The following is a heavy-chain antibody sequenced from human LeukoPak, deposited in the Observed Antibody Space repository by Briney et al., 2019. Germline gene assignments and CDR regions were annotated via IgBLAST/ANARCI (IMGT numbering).Heavy chain of an antibody. CDR3: ARDACSGGSCYSPWFDP. Sequence: GGSLRLSCAASGFTVSSNYMSWVRQARGKGLEWVSVIYSGGSTYYADSVKGRFTISRDNSKNTLYLQMNSLRAEDTAVYYCARDACSGGSCYSPWFDPWGQGTLVTVSS. V-gene: IGHV3-53*01. CDR1: GFTVSSNY. D-gene: IGHD2-15*01. CDR2: IYSGGST. J-gene: IGHJ5*02.